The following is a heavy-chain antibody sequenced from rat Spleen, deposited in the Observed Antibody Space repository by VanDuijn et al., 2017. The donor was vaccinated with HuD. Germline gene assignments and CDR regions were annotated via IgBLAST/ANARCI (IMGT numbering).Heavy chain of an antibody. CDR1: GFTFSDYY. J-gene: IGHJ3*01. Sequence: EVQLVESGGGLVQPGRSLKLSCAASGFTFSDYYMAWVRQAPKKGLEWVASISYDGSSTYYRDSVKGRFTISRDNANSTLYLQMDSLRSEDTATYYCARPSYGYPFAYWGQGTLVTVSS. CDR3: ARPSYGYPFAY. CDR2: ISYDGSST. D-gene: IGHD1-7*01. V-gene: IGHV5-7*01.